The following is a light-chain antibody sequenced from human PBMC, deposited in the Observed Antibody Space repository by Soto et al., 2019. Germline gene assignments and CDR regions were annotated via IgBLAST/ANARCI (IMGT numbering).Light chain of an antibody. CDR1: QSIGTS. CDR2: HAS. Sequence: EIVMTQSPATLSVSPGGRATLSCRASQSIGTSLAWYKQEPGQAPSLLIYHASTRATGTPARFSGSGSGTEFTLTITTLHSEDFAVYYCQQYNKFVTFGGGTKVEIK. V-gene: IGKV3-15*01. CDR3: QQYNKFVT. J-gene: IGKJ4*01.